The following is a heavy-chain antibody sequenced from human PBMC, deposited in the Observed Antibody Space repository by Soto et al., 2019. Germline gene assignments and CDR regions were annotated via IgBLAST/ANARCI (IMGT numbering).Heavy chain of an antibody. Sequence: VHLVQSAAEVKNPGASVKVSCKTSGFPFSNFAMHWVRQAPGQRLEWMGWIDAGNGNTYYSERLQGRVNITRDTSATTVNMELKSLRSEDTAVYYCASNWFGRYDYWGQGTLVTVSS. J-gene: IGHJ4*02. CDR3: ASNWFGRYDY. V-gene: IGHV1-3*01. D-gene: IGHD3-10*01. CDR1: GFPFSNFA. CDR2: IDAGNGNT.